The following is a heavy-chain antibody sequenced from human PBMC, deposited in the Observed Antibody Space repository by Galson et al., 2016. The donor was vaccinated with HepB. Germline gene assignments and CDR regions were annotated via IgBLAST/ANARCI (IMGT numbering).Heavy chain of an antibody. CDR3: SGGPKGTRP. Sequence: SLRLTCAASGFTVSNNYMTWVRQAPGKGLDWVSLIYSGGDTYYADSVKGRFTTSRDNSKNTLSLQMNSLSAEDTAVYYCSGGPKGTRPWGQGTLVTVSS. J-gene: IGHJ5*02. CDR2: IYSGGDT. CDR1: GFTVSNNY. V-gene: IGHV3-53*01. D-gene: IGHD3-16*01.